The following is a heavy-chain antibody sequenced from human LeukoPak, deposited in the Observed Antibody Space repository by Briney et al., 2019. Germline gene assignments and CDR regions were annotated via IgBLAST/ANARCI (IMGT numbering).Heavy chain of an antibody. D-gene: IGHD4-17*01. J-gene: IGHJ3*02. CDR1: GGSISSGSYY. CDR3: ARVGGYGDYIGDAFDI. CDR2: IYTSGST. V-gene: IGHV4-61*02. Sequence: SETLSLTCTVSGGSISSGSYYWSWIRQPAGTGLEWIGRIYTSGSTNYNPSLKSRVTISVDTSKNQFSLKLSSVTAADTAVYYCARVGGYGDYIGDAFDIWGQGTMVTVSS.